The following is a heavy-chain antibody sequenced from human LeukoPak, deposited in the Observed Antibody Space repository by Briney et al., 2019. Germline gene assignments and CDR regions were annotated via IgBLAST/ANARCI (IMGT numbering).Heavy chain of an antibody. D-gene: IGHD3-22*01. CDR2: ISFDGTTK. CDR3: ARRWDSSGPIDY. J-gene: IGHJ4*02. V-gene: IGHV3-30*03. Sequence: GGSLRLSCAASGFTFSSYSMNWVRQAPGKGLEWLAVISFDGTTKYYADSVKGRFTISRDNSKNTVFLQMNSLRFEDTALYFCARRWDSSGPIDYWGQGTLVTVSS. CDR1: GFTFSSYS.